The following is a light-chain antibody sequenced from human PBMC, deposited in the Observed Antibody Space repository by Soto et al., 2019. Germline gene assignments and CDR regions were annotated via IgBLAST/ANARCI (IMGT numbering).Light chain of an antibody. CDR2: DAS. J-gene: IGKJ2*01. CDR3: QQYNSYPVT. V-gene: IGKV1-5*01. CDR1: QSISSW. Sequence: DIQMTQSPSTLSASVGDRVTITCRASQSISSWLAWYQQKPGKAPTLLIYDASSLASGVPSRFSGSGSGTEFTLTISSLQPDDFAMYYCQQYNSYPVTFGQGTKLEIK.